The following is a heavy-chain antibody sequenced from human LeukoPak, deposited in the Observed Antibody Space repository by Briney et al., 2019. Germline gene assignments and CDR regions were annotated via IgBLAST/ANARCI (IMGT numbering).Heavy chain of an antibody. CDR3: ARVGGNTLDY. Sequence: SQTLSLTCSVSGGSISSGGYCWSWIRQPAGKGLEWIGRIYTSGSTNYNPSLKSRVTMSVDTSKNQFSLKLSSVTAADTAVYYCARVGGNTLDYWGQGTLVTVSS. CDR1: GGSISSGGYC. J-gene: IGHJ4*02. D-gene: IGHD1/OR15-1a*01. V-gene: IGHV4-61*02. CDR2: IYTSGST.